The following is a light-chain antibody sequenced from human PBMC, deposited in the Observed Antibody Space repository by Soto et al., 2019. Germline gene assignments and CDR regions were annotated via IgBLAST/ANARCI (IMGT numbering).Light chain of an antibody. Sequence: QSVLTQPASVSGSPGQSITISCTGTSSDVGGYNYVSWYQQHPGKAPKFMIYEVSNRPSGVSNRFSGSKFGNTASLTISGLQAEDEADYYCSSYTSRKTWVFGGGTKVTVL. V-gene: IGLV2-14*01. CDR3: SSYTSRKTWV. CDR2: EVS. CDR1: SSDVGGYNY. J-gene: IGLJ3*02.